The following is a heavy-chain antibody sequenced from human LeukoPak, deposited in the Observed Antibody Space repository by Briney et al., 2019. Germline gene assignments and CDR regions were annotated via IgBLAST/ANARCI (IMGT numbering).Heavy chain of an antibody. Sequence: PGGSLRLSCAASGFTFSSYAMSWVRQAPGKGLEWVSAISGSGGSTYYADSVKGRFAISRDNSKNTLYLQMNSLRAEDTAVYYCAKESVRYSSSGEGQKWGQGTLVTVSS. CDR2: ISGSGGST. CDR3: AKESVRYSSSGEGQK. J-gene: IGHJ4*02. V-gene: IGHV3-23*01. D-gene: IGHD6-13*01. CDR1: GFTFSSYA.